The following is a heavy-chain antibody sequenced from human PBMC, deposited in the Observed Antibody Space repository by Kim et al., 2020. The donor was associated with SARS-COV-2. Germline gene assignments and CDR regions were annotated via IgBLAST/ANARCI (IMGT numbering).Heavy chain of an antibody. V-gene: IGHV3-30-3*01. Sequence: GGSLRLSCAASGFTFSSYAMHWVRQAPGKGLEWVAVILYDGSNKYYADFVKGRFTISRDNSKNTLYLQMNSRRAEDTAVYYCGRDSGGEEDYFDYWGQGTLVTVSS. CDR3: GRDSGGEEDYFDY. CDR1: GFTFSSYA. J-gene: IGHJ4*02. CDR2: ILYDGSNK. D-gene: IGHD1-26*01.